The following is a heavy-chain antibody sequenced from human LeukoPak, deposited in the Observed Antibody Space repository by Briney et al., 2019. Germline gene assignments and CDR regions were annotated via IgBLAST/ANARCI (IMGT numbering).Heavy chain of an antibody. CDR1: GGSLSSYY. D-gene: IGHD3-22*01. Sequence: SETLSLTCTVSGGSLSSYYWSWTRQPPGKGLEWIGSIYYSGSTYYNPSLKSRVTISVDTSKNQFSLKLSSVTAADTAVYYCARRMNYYDSSGSVTWFDPWGQGTLVTVSS. J-gene: IGHJ5*02. CDR2: IYYSGST. V-gene: IGHV4-59*05. CDR3: ARRMNYYDSSGSVTWFDP.